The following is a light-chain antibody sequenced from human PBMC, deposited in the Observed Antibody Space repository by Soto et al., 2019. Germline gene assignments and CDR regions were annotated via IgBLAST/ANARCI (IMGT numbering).Light chain of an antibody. CDR1: SSNIGAGYD. V-gene: IGLV1-40*01. J-gene: IGLJ2*01. CDR2: GNS. Sequence: QSVLTQPPSVSGAPGQRVTISCTGSSSNIGAGYDVHWYQQLPGTAPKLLIYGNSNRPSGVPDRFSGSKSGTSASLAITGLQAEDEAHYYCQSYDSSLSGDVVFGGGTKVTVL. CDR3: QSYDSSLSGDVV.